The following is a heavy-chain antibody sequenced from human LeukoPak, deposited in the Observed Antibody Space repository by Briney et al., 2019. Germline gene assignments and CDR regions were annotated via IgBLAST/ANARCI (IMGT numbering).Heavy chain of an antibody. J-gene: IGHJ4*02. D-gene: IGHD6-19*01. CDR2: ISGSGGST. V-gene: IGHV3-23*01. CDR1: GFTFSSYA. CDR3: AKDPDSSGWYPGPNY. Sequence: GGSLRLSCVASGFTFSSYAMSWVRQAPGKGLEWVSAISGSGGSTYYADSVKGRFTISRDNSKNTLYLQMNSLRAEDTAVYYCAKDPDSSGWYPGPNYWGQGTLVTVSS.